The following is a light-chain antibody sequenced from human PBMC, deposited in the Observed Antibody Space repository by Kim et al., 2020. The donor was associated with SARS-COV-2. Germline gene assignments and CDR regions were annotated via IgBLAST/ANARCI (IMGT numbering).Light chain of an antibody. CDR3: QKYDRAPLT. Sequence: DIQMTQSPSSLSASVGDRVTLTCRASQGISNYLAWYQQKPGKVPKLLIYATSTLHAGVPSRFSGSGSGTDFTLTISSLQPEDVATYYCQKYDRAPLTFGGGTKLEI. V-gene: IGKV1-27*01. CDR1: QGISNY. CDR2: ATS. J-gene: IGKJ4*01.